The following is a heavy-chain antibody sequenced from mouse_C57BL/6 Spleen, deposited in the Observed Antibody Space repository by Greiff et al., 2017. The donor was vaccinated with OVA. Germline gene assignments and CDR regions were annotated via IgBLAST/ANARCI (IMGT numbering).Heavy chain of an antibody. Sequence: VKLQESGAELVRPGASVKLSCKASGYTFTDYYINWVKQRPGQGLEWIARIYPGSGNTYYNEKFKGKATLTAEKSSSTAYMQLSSLTSEDSAVYFCAREGDDGFFDYWGQGTTLTVSS. CDR2: IYPGSGNT. J-gene: IGHJ2*01. D-gene: IGHD2-3*01. V-gene: IGHV1-76*01. CDR1: GYTFTDYY. CDR3: AREGDDGFFDY.